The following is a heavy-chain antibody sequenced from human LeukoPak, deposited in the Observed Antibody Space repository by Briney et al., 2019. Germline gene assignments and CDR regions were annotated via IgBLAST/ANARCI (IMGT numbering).Heavy chain of an antibody. D-gene: IGHD3-10*01. Sequence: SETLSLTCSVSNDSLGTSYWSWLRQPPGRRLEWIGNVFYSGYANYNPSLKSRVTISIDTSKNQFSLSLTSVSAADTAVYYCAKEADRADAFDIWGQGTMVTVSS. CDR2: VFYSGYA. CDR1: NDSLGTSY. CDR3: AKEADRADAFDI. J-gene: IGHJ3*02. V-gene: IGHV4-59*01.